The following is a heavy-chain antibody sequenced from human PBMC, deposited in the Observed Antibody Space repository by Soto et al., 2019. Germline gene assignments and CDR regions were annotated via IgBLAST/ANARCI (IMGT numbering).Heavy chain of an antibody. J-gene: IGHJ4*01. Sequence: SETLSLTCAASGDSISSGGHSWNWLRQPPGKGLEWIGYIYHSGNTYFNPTLKSRVTMSVDTSKNQISLTLSSVTAADTAIYYCARDRDGYDSGYFDSWGHGTLVTVSS. CDR2: IYHSGNT. CDR3: ARDRDGYDSGYFDS. CDR1: GDSISSGGHS. V-gene: IGHV4-30-2*01. D-gene: IGHD5-12*01.